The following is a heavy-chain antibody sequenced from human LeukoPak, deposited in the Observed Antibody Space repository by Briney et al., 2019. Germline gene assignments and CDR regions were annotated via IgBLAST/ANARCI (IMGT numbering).Heavy chain of an antibody. CDR3: AKGRDTYQYGMDV. J-gene: IGHJ6*02. Sequence: PGGSLRLSCAASGFTFSSYAMQWVRQAPGKGLEWVAFILYGGSNKYYADSVKGRFTISRDNSKNTLYLQMNSLTAEDMAVYYCAKGRDTYQYGMDVWGQGTTVTVSS. CDR2: ILYGGSNK. CDR1: GFTFSSYA. V-gene: IGHV3-30*02.